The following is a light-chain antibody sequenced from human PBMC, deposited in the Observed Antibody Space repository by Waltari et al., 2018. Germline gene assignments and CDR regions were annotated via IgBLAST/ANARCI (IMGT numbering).Light chain of an antibody. CDR1: QSVSSY. J-gene: IGKJ1*01. CDR3: QRRSNWPPGT. Sequence: EIVLTQSPATLSLSPGERATLSCRASQSVSSYLAWYHQKPGQAPRLLIYDASNRATGLPARFSGSVSGTDFTLTISSLGPEDFAVYYCQRRSNWPPGTFGQGTKVEIK. CDR2: DAS. V-gene: IGKV3-11*01.